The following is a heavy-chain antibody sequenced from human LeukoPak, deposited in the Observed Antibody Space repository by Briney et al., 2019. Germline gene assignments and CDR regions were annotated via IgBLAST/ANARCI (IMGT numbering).Heavy chain of an antibody. D-gene: IGHD1-26*01. V-gene: IGHV1-69*05. Sequence: SVKVSCKASGGTFSSYAISWVRQAPGQGLEWMRGIIPIFGTANYAQKFQGRVTITTDESTSTAYMELSSLRSEDTAVYYCAREAGIVGATEYYFDYWGQGTLVTVSS. CDR1: GGTFSSYA. CDR3: AREAGIVGATEYYFDY. J-gene: IGHJ4*02. CDR2: IIPIFGTA.